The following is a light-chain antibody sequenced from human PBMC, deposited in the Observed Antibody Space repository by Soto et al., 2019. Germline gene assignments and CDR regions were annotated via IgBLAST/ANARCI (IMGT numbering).Light chain of an antibody. J-gene: IGKJ1*01. V-gene: IGKV3-20*01. CDR3: QQYGDSPRT. Sequence: EIVLTQSPGTLSLSPRERATLSCRASQSVSRNYLAWYQQRPGQAPRLLIYDAFNRATGIPDRFSGRGSGTDFTLTISRLEPDDFAVDYCQQYGDSPRTFGQGTKVEIK. CDR2: DAF. CDR1: QSVSRNY.